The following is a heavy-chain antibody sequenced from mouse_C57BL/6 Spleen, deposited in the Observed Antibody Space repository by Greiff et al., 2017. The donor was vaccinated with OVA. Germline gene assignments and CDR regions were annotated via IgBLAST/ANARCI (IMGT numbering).Heavy chain of an antibody. CDR3: ARAEWLLYWYFDV. J-gene: IGHJ1*03. V-gene: IGHV5-17*01. CDR2: ISSGSSTI. D-gene: IGHD2-3*01. CDR1: GFTFSDYG. Sequence: EVMLVESGGGLVKPGGSLKLSCAASGFTFSDYGMHWVRQAPEKGLEWVAYISSGSSTIYYAATVKGRFTISRDNAKNTLFLQMTSLRSEDTAMYYCARAEWLLYWYFDVGGTGTTVTVAS.